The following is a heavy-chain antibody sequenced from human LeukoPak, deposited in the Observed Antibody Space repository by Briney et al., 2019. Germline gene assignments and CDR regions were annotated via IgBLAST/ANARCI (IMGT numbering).Heavy chain of an antibody. Sequence: GGSLRLSCAASGFTFSSYWMSWVRQAPGKGLEWVANIKQDGSEKYYVDSVKGRFTISRDNSKNTLYLQMNSLRAEDTAVYYCARDRENTYYYDSSGLFDYWGQGTLVTVSS. CDR3: ARDRENTYYYDSSGLFDY. V-gene: IGHV3-7*01. CDR2: IKQDGSEK. D-gene: IGHD3-22*01. CDR1: GFTFSSYW. J-gene: IGHJ4*02.